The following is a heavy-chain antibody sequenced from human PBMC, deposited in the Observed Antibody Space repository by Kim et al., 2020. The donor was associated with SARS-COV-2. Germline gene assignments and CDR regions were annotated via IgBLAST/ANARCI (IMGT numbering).Heavy chain of an antibody. J-gene: IGHJ6*03. CDR2: IRSKAYGGTT. CDR3: TRAHNIGRWAYYYYYMDV. Sequence: GGSLRLSCTASGFTFGDYAMSWVRQAPGKGLEWVGFIRSKAYGGTTEYAASVRGRFTISRDDSKSIAYLQVNSLKTEDTAVYYCTRAHNIGRWAYYYYYMDVWGKGTTVTVSS. CDR1: GFTFGDYA. V-gene: IGHV3-49*04. D-gene: IGHD5-12*01.